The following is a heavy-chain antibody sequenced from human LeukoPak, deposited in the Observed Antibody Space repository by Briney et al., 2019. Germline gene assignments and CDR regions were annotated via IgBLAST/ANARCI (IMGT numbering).Heavy chain of an antibody. J-gene: IGHJ4*02. D-gene: IGHD6-19*01. CDR3: TTSFMTVAGKVDY. V-gene: IGHV3-15*04. CDR1: GFTLSNVW. Sequence: GGSLRLSCAASGFTLSNVWMSWVRQAPGKGLEWVGRIESKTDGGTLDYAAPVKGRFTISRDDSKNTLYLQMNSLKTEDTAVYYCTTSFMTVAGKVDYWGQGTLVTVSS. CDR2: IESKTDGGTL.